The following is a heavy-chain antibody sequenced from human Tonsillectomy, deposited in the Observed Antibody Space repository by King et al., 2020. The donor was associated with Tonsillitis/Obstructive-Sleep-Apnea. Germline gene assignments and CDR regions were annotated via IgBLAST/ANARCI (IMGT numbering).Heavy chain of an antibody. D-gene: IGHD2-2*01. Sequence: VQLQQWGAGLLKPSETLSLTCAVYGGSFSDYYWNWIRQPPGKGLEWMGEINHSGSTNYNPSLKSRVTISVDTSKNQFSLKLSSVTAADTAVYYCARGDIVVVPAAHYSYSYLDVWGKGTPVTVSS. V-gene: IGHV4-34*01. CDR1: GGSFSDYY. CDR3: ARGDIVVVPAAHYSYSYLDV. CDR2: INHSGST. J-gene: IGHJ6*03.